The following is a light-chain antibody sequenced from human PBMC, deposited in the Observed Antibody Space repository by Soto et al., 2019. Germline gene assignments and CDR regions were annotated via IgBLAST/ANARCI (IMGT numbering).Light chain of an antibody. J-gene: IGLJ3*02. Sequence: QSVLTQPPSVSGAPGQRVTISCTGSSSNIGAGYDVHWYQQLPGTAPKLLMYVSNNRPSGVPERFSGSKSGTSASLAITGLQAEDEADYYCQCYDNSLSGWVFGGGTKLTVL. CDR1: SSNIGAGYD. V-gene: IGLV1-40*01. CDR3: QCYDNSLSGWV. CDR2: VSN.